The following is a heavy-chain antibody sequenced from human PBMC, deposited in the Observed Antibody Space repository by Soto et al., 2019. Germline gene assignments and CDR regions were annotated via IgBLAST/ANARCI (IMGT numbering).Heavy chain of an antibody. V-gene: IGHV4-59*01. J-gene: IGHJ5*02. Sequence: SETLSLTCTVSGGSISSYYWSWIRQPPGKGLEWIGYIYYSGSTNYNPSLKSRVTISVDTSKNQFSLKLSSVTAADTAVYYCAREWDYVWGSYRPGGWFDPWGQGTLVTVSS. D-gene: IGHD3-16*02. CDR1: GGSISSYY. CDR3: AREWDYVWGSYRPGGWFDP. CDR2: IYYSGST.